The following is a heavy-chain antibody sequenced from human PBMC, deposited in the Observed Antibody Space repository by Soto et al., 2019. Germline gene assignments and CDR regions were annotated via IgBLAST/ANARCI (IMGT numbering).Heavy chain of an antibody. J-gene: IGHJ4*02. Sequence: QVQLQQWGAGLLKPSETLSLTCAVYGGSFSGYYWSWIRQPPGKGLEWIGEINHSGSTNYNPSLKIRVTISVDTSKNQFSLKLSSVTAADTAVYYCARALVYGDYNYDYWGQGTLVTVSS. CDR2: INHSGST. D-gene: IGHD4-17*01. CDR3: ARALVYGDYNYDY. CDR1: GGSFSGYY. V-gene: IGHV4-34*01.